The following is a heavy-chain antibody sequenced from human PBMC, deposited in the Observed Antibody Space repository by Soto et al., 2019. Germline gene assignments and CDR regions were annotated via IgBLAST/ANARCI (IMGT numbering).Heavy chain of an antibody. Sequence: QVQLQQWGAGLLKPSETLSLTCAVYGGSFSGYYWSWIRQPPGKGLEWIGEINHSGSTNYNPSLKSRVTISVDTSKNQFSLKLSPVTAADTAVYYCARGRRNYGSGSYRGGWFDPWGQGTLVTVSS. D-gene: IGHD3-10*01. V-gene: IGHV4-34*01. CDR3: ARGRRNYGSGSYRGGWFDP. J-gene: IGHJ5*02. CDR2: INHSGST. CDR1: GGSFSGYY.